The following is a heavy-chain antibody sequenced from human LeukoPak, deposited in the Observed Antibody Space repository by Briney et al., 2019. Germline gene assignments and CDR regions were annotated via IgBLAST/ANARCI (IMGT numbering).Heavy chain of an antibody. CDR2: VNHSGYT. V-gene: IGHV4-34*01. Sequence: SETLSLTCAVSGTSFSSYYWNWIRQPPGKGLEWIGEVNHSGYTNDNPSLKGRVTISVDTSKNQFSLRLRSVTAADTAVYFCARMTTGHDFWGQGTLVTVSS. CDR1: GTSFSSYY. D-gene: IGHD4-17*01. CDR3: ARMTTGHDF. J-gene: IGHJ4*02.